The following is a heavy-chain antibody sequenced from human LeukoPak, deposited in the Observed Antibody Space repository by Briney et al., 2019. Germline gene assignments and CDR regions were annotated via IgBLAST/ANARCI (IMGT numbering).Heavy chain of an antibody. J-gene: IGHJ6*04. CDR1: GGSISSNH. CDR3: ARDSAPGYDFWSGYYKGGMDV. V-gene: IGHV4-59*01. Sequence: SETLSLTCTVSGGSISSNHWSWIRQPPGKGLEWIGYISYNGSTNYNPSLKSRVTISVDTSNTQFSLKLSSVTAADAAVYFCARDSAPGYDFWSGYYKGGMDVWGKGTTVTVSS. CDR2: ISYNGST. D-gene: IGHD3-3*01.